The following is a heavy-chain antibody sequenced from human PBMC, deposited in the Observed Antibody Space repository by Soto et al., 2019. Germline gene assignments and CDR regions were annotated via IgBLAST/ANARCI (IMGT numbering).Heavy chain of an antibody. J-gene: IGHJ6*02. D-gene: IGHD5-18*01. CDR1: GGSISSGGYY. CDR3: ARVSDTAQLSSDYGMDV. CDR2: IYYSGST. V-gene: IGHV4-31*03. Sequence: SATLSLTGTVSGGSISSGGYYWSWIRQHPGKGLEWIGYIYYSGSTYYNPSLKSRVTISVDTSKNQFSLKLSSVTAADTAVYYCARVSDTAQLSSDYGMDVWGQGTTVTVSS.